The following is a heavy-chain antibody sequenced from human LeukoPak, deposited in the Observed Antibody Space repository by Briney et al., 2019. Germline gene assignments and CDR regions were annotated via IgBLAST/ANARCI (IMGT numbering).Heavy chain of an antibody. J-gene: IGHJ4*02. CDR1: GFTFSSYA. CDR2: ISYDGSSK. V-gene: IGHV3-30*01. D-gene: IGHD2-2*01. CDR3: ARETPSGYCSSTSCPPGGY. Sequence: GGSLRLSCAASGFTFSSYAMHWFRQAPGKGLEWVAVISYDGSSKYYADSVKGRFTISRDNSKNTLYLQMNSLRAEDTAVYYCARETPSGYCSSTSCPPGGYWGQGTLVTVSS.